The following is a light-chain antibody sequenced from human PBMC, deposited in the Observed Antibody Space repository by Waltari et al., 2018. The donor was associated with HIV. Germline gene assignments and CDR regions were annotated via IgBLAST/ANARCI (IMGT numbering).Light chain of an antibody. CDR1: SSDIGNYKY. V-gene: IGLV2-14*01. CDR3: SSYTDSSVI. Sequence: QSALTQPASVSGSPGQSITISCTGASSDIGNYKYVSWYQHHPGIAPKLIIYEDNNRPPGGSNRCSGSKSGKTASLSISGLQAEDESDYYCSSYTDSSVIFGGGTKVTVL. CDR2: EDN. J-gene: IGLJ2*01.